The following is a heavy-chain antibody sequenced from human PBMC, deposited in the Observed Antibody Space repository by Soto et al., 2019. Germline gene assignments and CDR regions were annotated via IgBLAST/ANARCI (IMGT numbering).Heavy chain of an antibody. CDR1: GGSFSGYY. CDR2: INHSGST. V-gene: IGHV4-34*01. D-gene: IGHD3-3*01. CDR3: ARRKRTIFGVVIPFDY. J-gene: IGHJ4*02. Sequence: SETLSLTCAVHGGSFSGYYWSWIRQPPGKGLEWIGEINHSGSTNYNPSLKSRVTISVDTSKNQFSLKLSSVTAAGTAVYYCARRKRTIFGVVIPFDYWGQGTLVTVSS.